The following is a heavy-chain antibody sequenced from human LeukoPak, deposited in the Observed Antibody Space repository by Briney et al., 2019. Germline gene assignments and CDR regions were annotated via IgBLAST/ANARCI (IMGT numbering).Heavy chain of an antibody. D-gene: IGHD4-11*01. CDR3: ANDHDYRGLLGY. J-gene: IGHJ4*02. CDR1: GGSISIYY. Sequence: PSETLSLTRTVSGGSISIYYWSCIRQPPGKGLEWRGYIYYSGSTNYTPSLKSRVTISVDTSKIQFSLKLSSVTAADTAVYYCANDHDYRGLLGYWGQGTLVTVSS. CDR2: IYYSGST. V-gene: IGHV4-59*01.